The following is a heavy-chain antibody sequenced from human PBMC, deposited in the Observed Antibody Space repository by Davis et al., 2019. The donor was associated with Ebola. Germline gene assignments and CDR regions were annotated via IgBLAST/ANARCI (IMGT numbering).Heavy chain of an antibody. CDR2: VSAFNGAT. Sequence: ASVKVSCKASGYPFSSFGIIWVRQAPGQGLDWMGWVSAFNGATNYAQNFQDRVIMTADTSTSTAYMELRNLESDDTAVYYCARDRGAIHWFYYLDTWGQGTLVSVSS. J-gene: IGHJ4*02. CDR3: ARDRGAIHWFYYLDT. CDR1: GYPFSSFG. D-gene: IGHD3-9*01. V-gene: IGHV1-18*04.